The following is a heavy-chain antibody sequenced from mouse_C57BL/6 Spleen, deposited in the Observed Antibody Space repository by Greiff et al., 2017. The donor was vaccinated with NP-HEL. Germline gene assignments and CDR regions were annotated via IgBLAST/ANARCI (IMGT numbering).Heavy chain of an antibody. J-gene: IGHJ1*03. D-gene: IGHD1-1*02. CDR3: ARRREVGGNYGYFDV. V-gene: IGHV1-54*01. CDR1: GYAFTNYL. Sequence: QVQLQQSGAELVRPGTSVKVSCKASGYAFTNYLIEWVKQRPGQGLEWIGVINPGSGGTNYNEKFKGKATLTADKSSSTAYMQLSSLTSEDSAVYFCARRREVGGNYGYFDVWGTGTTVTVSS. CDR2: INPGSGGT.